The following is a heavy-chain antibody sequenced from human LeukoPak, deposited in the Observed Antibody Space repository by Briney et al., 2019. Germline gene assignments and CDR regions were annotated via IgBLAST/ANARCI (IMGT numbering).Heavy chain of an antibody. CDR2: ISAYNGNT. Sequence: EASVKVSCKASGYTFTSYGISWVRQAPGQGREGMRWISAYNGNTNYAPKLQGRVTMTTDTSTSTAYMELRSLRSDDTAVYYCARGVPMSTYYDSSGYYSDYWGQGTLVTVSS. CDR3: ARGVPMSTYYDSSGYYSDY. CDR1: GYTFTSYG. V-gene: IGHV1-18*01. J-gene: IGHJ4*02. D-gene: IGHD3-22*01.